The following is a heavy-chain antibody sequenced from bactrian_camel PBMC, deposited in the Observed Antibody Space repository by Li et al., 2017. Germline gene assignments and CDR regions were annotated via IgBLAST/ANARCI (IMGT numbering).Heavy chain of an antibody. J-gene: IGHJ4*01. D-gene: IGHD1*01. CDR1: EYNRLYLYC. V-gene: IGHV3S63*01. CDR2: IIGTDGKA. Sequence: HVQLVESGGGSVQAGGSLRLSCVASEYNRLYLYCMGWFRQAPGKEREGVAIIGTDGKARYGDSVKGRFVISADDAETTLYLQMNNLEPEDTARYHCAAAYQCPLPPGTSVPPFIYPGQGTQVTVS.